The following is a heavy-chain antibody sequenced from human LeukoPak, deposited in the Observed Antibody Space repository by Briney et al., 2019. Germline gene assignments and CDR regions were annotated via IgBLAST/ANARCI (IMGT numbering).Heavy chain of an antibody. D-gene: IGHD5-18*01. CDR1: GGSFSGYY. CDR3: ARGEINTAMVNYYYYYGMDV. CDR2: INHSGST. Sequence: PSETLSLTCAVYGGSFSGYYWSWIRQPPGKGLEWIGEINHSGSTNYNPSLKSRVTISVDTSKNQFSLKLSSVTAADTAVYYCARGEINTAMVNYYYYYGMDVWGQGTTVTVSS. J-gene: IGHJ6*02. V-gene: IGHV4-34*01.